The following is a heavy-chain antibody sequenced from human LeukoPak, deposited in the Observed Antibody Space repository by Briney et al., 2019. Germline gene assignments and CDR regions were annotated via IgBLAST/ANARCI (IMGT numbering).Heavy chain of an antibody. CDR3: ARGRGSSWLYYFDY. CDR2: INHSGST. J-gene: IGHJ4*02. CDR1: GGSFSGYY. Sequence: SETLSLTCAVYGGSFSGYYWSWIRQPPGKGLEWIGEINHSGSTNYNPSLKSRVTISVDTPKNQFSLKLSSVTAADTAVYYCARGRGSSWLYYFDYWGQGTLVTVSS. D-gene: IGHD6-13*01. V-gene: IGHV4-34*01.